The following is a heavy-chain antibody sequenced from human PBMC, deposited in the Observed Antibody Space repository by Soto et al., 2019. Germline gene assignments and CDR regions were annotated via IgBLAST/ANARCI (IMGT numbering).Heavy chain of an antibody. CDR3: VHRQVLNGSGPFH. D-gene: IGHD3-10*01. CDR1: GFSLSTSGVG. CDR2: IYRDNDQ. V-gene: IGHV2-5*02. Sequence: QITLKESGPTLVKPTQTLTLTCTFSGFSLSTSGVGVGWVRQPPGKALEWLALIYRDNDQRYSPSLKSRVTITRATSKNQVVLTMTNMDPVETATYYCVHRQVLNGSGPFHWGQGTLVPVSS. J-gene: IGHJ4*02.